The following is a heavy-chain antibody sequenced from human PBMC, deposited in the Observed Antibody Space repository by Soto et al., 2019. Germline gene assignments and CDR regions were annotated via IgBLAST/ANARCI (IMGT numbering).Heavy chain of an antibody. J-gene: IGHJ4*02. D-gene: IGHD6-6*01. V-gene: IGHV3-30-3*01. CDR2: ISYDGSNK. Sequence: VQLVESGGGVVQPGRSLRLSCAASGFTFSSYAMHWVRQAPGKGLEWVAVISYDGSNKYYADSVKGRSTISRDNSKNTLYLQMNSLRAEDTAVYYCARDAGRGVAARPGYWGQGTLVTVSS. CDR1: GFTFSSYA. CDR3: ARDAGRGVAARPGY.